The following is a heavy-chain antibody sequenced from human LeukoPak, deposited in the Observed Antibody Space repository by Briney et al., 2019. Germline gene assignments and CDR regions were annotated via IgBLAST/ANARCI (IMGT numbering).Heavy chain of an antibody. D-gene: IGHD4-17*01. CDR2: INTNTGNP. V-gene: IGHV7-4-1*02. CDR1: GYTFIIYN. Sequence: ASVKVSCKASGYTFIIYNIYWVRQAPGQGLEWTGWINTNTGNPTYAQGFTGRFVFSLDTSVSTAYLQISSLKAEDTAVYYCARLLDYGDYLFPFDYWGQGTLVTVSS. J-gene: IGHJ4*02. CDR3: ARLLDYGDYLFPFDY.